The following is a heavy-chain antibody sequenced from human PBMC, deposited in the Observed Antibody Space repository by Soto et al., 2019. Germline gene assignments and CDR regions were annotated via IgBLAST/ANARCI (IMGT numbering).Heavy chain of an antibody. D-gene: IGHD1-26*01. CDR2: IIPIFGTA. CDR3: ARSLAGATTIYYYYYGMDV. CDR1: GGTFSSYA. J-gene: IGHJ6*02. Sequence: SVKVSCKASGGTFSSYAISWVRQAPGQGLEWMGGIIPIFGTANYAQKFQGRVTITADESTSTAYMELSSLRSEDTAVYYCARSLAGATTIYYYYYGMDVCGQGTTVTVSS. V-gene: IGHV1-69*13.